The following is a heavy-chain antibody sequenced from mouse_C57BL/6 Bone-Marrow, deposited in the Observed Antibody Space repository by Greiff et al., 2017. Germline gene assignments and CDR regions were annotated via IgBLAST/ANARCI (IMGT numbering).Heavy chain of an antibody. V-gene: IGHV8-12*01. D-gene: IGHD2-2*01. CDR1: GFSLSTSGMG. J-gene: IGHJ3*01. CDR3: ARRDYYGYEEWFAY. CDR2: IYWDDDK. Sequence: QVTLKVSGPGILQSSQTLSLTCSFSGFSLSTSGMGVSWIRQPSGKGLEWLAHIYWDDDKRYNPSLKSRLTISTDTSRNQVFLKITSVDTADAATYYCARRDYYGYEEWFAYRGQGALVTVSA.